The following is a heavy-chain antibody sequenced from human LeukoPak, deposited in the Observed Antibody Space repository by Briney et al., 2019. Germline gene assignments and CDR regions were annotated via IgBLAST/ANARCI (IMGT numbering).Heavy chain of an antibody. CDR2: IWYDGSNK. Sequence: PGGSLRLSCAASGFTFSSYGMHWVRQAPGKGLEWVAVIWYDGSNKYYADSVKGRFTIPRDNSKNTLYLQMNSLRAEDTAVYYCARDPGGWNHHFDYWGQGTLVTVSS. CDR1: GFTFSSYG. CDR3: ARDPGGWNHHFDY. D-gene: IGHD1-14*01. J-gene: IGHJ4*02. V-gene: IGHV3-33*01.